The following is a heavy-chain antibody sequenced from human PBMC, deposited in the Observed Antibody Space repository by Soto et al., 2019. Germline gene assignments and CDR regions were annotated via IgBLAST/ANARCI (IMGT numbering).Heavy chain of an antibody. CDR2: ISYDGSNK. CDR3: AKGPPALIEGNAFDI. Sequence: QVQLVESGGGVVQPGRSLRLSCAASGFTFSSYGMHWVRQAPGKGLEWVAVISYDGSNKYYADSVKGRFTISRDNSKNTLYLQMNSLRAEDTAVYYCAKGPPALIEGNAFDIWGQGTMVTVSS. D-gene: IGHD3-10*01. J-gene: IGHJ3*02. CDR1: GFTFSSYG. V-gene: IGHV3-30*18.